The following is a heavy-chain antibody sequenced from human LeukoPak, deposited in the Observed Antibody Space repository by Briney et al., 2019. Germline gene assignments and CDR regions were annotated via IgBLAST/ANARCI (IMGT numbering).Heavy chain of an antibody. Sequence: ASMKLSCKASGYTFTNYYIHWVRQAPGQGLEWMGWMNPNSGARTYAQKFQGRVTLTRDTSINTAYMELSRLTSDDTAVYYCVRDEYDSSGYYEFWGQGALVTVSS. J-gene: IGHJ4*02. CDR2: MNPNSGAR. CDR1: GYTFTNYY. CDR3: VRDEYDSSGYYEF. D-gene: IGHD3-22*01. V-gene: IGHV1-2*02.